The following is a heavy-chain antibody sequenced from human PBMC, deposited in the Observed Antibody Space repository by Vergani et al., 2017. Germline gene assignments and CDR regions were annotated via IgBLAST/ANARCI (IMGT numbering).Heavy chain of an antibody. V-gene: IGHV3-74*01. Sequence: EVQLLESGGGLVQPGGSLRLSCAASGFTFSSYWMHWVRQAPGKGLVWVSRINSDGSSTSYADSVKGRFTISRDNAKNTLYLQMNSLRAEDTAVYYCAREEYYYYYMDVWGKGTTVTVSS. J-gene: IGHJ6*03. CDR1: GFTFSSYW. CDR3: AREEYYYYYMDV. CDR2: INSDGSST.